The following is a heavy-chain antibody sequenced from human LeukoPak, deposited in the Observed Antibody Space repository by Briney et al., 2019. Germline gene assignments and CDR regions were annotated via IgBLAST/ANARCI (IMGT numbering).Heavy chain of an antibody. CDR2: ISGSGGGT. Sequence: GGSLRLSCAASGFTFSSYAMSWVRQAPGKGLEWVSAISGSGGGTYYADSVKGRFTISRDNSKSTLFLQMSSLRAEDTAVYYCAKETPEGVTFDYWGQGTLVTVSS. CDR3: AKETPEGVTFDY. J-gene: IGHJ4*02. D-gene: IGHD5-18*01. V-gene: IGHV3-23*01. CDR1: GFTFSSYA.